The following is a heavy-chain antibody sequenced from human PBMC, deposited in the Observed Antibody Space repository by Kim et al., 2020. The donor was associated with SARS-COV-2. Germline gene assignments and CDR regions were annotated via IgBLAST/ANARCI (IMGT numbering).Heavy chain of an antibody. V-gene: IGHV1-69*13. CDR1: GGTFSSYA. CDR3: ARNAYSARAATI. J-gene: IGHJ3*02. CDR2: IIPIFGTA. D-gene: IGHD1-26*01. Sequence: SVKVSCKASGGTFSSYAISWVRQAPGQGLEWMGGIIPIFGTANYAQKFQGRVTITADESTSTAYMELSSLRSEDTAVYYCARNAYSARAATIWGQGIMVTVSS.